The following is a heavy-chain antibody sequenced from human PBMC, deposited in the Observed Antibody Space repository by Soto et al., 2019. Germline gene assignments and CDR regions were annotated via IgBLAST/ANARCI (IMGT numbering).Heavy chain of an antibody. CDR1: GGTFSSYA. D-gene: IGHD6-6*01. V-gene: IGHV1-69*06. J-gene: IGHJ6*02. CDR2: IIPIFGTA. CDR3: AGCLAARDHYYYYYGMDV. Sequence: QVQLVQSGAEVKKPGSSVKVSCKASGGTFSSYAISWVRQAPGQGLEWMGGIIPIFGTANYAQKFQGRVTITEDKSTSTAYMELSSLRSEDTAVYYCAGCLAARDHYYYYYGMDVWGQGTTVTVSS.